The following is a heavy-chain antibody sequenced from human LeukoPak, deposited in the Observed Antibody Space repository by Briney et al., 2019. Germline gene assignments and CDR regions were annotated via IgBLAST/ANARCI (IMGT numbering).Heavy chain of an antibody. D-gene: IGHD3-9*01. CDR3: AREILYDNTGYYL. CDR1: GGSISSSSYY. Sequence: SETLSLTCTVSGGSISSSSYYWGWIRQPPGKGLEWIGSIYYSGSTYYNPSLKSRVTISIDTSKNQFSLRLRSVTAADTAVYYCAREILYDNTGYYLWGQGTVVTVSS. J-gene: IGHJ4*02. CDR2: IYYSGST. V-gene: IGHV4-39*07.